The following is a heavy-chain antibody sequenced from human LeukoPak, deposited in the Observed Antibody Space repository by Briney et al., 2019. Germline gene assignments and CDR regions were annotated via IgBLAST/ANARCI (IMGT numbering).Heavy chain of an antibody. Sequence: SETLSLTCTVSGDSITNYYWTWIRQSPGKGLEWLGYIYCTGTTNYNPSLETRVTIPVDPSRNQFSLRLSSVTAADTAVYYCARSGGKYQGLAFDYWGQGALATVSS. CDR2: IYCTGTT. D-gene: IGHD2-15*01. J-gene: IGHJ4*02. V-gene: IGHV4-59*01. CDR1: GDSITNYY. CDR3: ARSGGKYQGLAFDY.